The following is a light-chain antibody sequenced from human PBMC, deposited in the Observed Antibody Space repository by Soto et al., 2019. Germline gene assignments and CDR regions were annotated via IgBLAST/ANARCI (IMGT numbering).Light chain of an antibody. V-gene: IGLV3-21*02. CDR2: DDS. J-gene: IGLJ2*01. CDR3: QVWDTSSDHVV. Sequence: SSELTQPPSASVAPGQTARITCGGSNIGSKSGHWYQQKPGQAPVLVVYDDSDRPSGIPERFSGSNSGNTATLTISRVEAGDEADYYCQVWDTSSDHVVFGGGTKLTVL. CDR1: NIGSKS.